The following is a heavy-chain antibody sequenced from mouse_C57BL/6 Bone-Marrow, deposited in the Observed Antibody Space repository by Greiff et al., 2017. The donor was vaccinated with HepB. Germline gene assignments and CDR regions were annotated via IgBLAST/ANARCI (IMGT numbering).Heavy chain of an antibody. V-gene: IGHV3-6*01. CDR3: ARDGYYGYDG. CDR1: GYSITSGYY. Sequence: EVKVEESGPGLVKPSQSLSLTCSVTGYSITSGYYWNWIRQFPGNKLEWMGYISYDGSNNYNPSLKNRISITRDTSKNQFFLKLNSVTTEDTATYYCARDGYYGYDGWGQGTTLTVSS. CDR2: ISYDGSN. J-gene: IGHJ2*01. D-gene: IGHD2-2*01.